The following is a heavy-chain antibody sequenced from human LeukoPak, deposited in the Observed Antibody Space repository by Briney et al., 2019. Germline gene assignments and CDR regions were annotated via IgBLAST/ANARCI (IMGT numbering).Heavy chain of an antibody. J-gene: IGHJ4*02. CDR2: IYYSGST. D-gene: IGHD3-22*01. CDR1: GGSISSYY. CDR3: AREDDSSGYYRIDD. Sequence: PSETLSLTCTVSGGSISSYYWSWIRQPPGKGLEWIGYIYYSGSTNYNPSLKSRVTISVDTSKNQFSLKLSSVTAADTAVYYCAREDDSSGYYRIDDWGQGTLVTVSS. V-gene: IGHV4-59*01.